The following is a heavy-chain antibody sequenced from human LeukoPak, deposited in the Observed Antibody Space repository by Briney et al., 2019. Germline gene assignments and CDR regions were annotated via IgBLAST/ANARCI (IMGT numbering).Heavy chain of an antibody. CDR3: ARAALSSGWKAGINH. CDR2: TSFDRSNK. V-gene: IGHV3-30-3*01. J-gene: IGHJ4*02. CDR1: GFSFSTYA. D-gene: IGHD6-19*01. Sequence: GGSLRLSCTASGFSFSTYALHWVRLPPGKGLQWVALTSFDRSNKYYADSVKGRFTVSRDNSKNTLYLQMSSLKTEDTAVYYCARAALSSGWKAGINHWGRGTQVTVSS.